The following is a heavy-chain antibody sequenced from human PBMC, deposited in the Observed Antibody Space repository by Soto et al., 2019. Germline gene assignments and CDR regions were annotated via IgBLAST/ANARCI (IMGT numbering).Heavy chain of an antibody. CDR2: IYSGGST. CDR1: GFTVSSIY. V-gene: IGHV3-53*01. J-gene: IGHJ4*02. CDR3: ARVAKYYFDY. Sequence: GGSLRLSCAASGFTVSSIYMSWVRQAPGKGLEWVSVIYSGGSTYYADSVKGRFTISRDNSKNTLYLQMNSLRAEDTAVYYCARVAKYYFDYWGQGTLVTVSS.